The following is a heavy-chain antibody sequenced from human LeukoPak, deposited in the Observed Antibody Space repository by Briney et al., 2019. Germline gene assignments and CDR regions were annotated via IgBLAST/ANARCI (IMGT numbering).Heavy chain of an antibody. CDR1: GFTFSSYS. D-gene: IGHD6-13*01. CDR2: ISSSSSYI. V-gene: IGHV3-21*04. J-gene: IGHJ3*02. CDR3: AILSGIAAADSGAFDI. Sequence: GGSLRLSCAASGFTFSSYSMNWVRQAPGKGLEWVSSISSSSSYIYYADSVKGRFTISRDNSKNTLYLQMNSLRAEDTAVYYCAILSGIAAADSGAFDIWGQGTMVTVSS.